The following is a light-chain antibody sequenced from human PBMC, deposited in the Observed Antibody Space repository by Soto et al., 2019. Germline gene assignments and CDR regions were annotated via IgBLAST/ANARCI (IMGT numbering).Light chain of an antibody. CDR1: SSNIGAGYD. Sequence: QAVVTQPPSVSGAPGQRVTISCTGSSSNIGAGYDVHWYPQLPGTAPKLLIYGNSNRPSGVPDRFSGSKSGTSASLAITGLQAEDEADYYCQSYDSSLSGSHVVFGGGTKLTVL. CDR2: GNS. CDR3: QSYDSSLSGSHVV. V-gene: IGLV1-40*01. J-gene: IGLJ2*01.